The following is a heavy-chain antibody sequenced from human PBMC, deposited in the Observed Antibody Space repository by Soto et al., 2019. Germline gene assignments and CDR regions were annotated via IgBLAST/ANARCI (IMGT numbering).Heavy chain of an antibody. J-gene: IGHJ4*02. CDR1: GFTFSSYG. D-gene: IGHD3-9*01. Sequence: QVPLVESGGGVVQPGRSLRLSCAASGFTFSSYGMHWVRQAPGKGLEWVAVISYDGSNKYYADSVKGRFTISRDNSKNTLYVQMNSVRAEDTAVYYCAKSGLVIDYWGQGTLVTVSS. CDR3: AKSGLVIDY. V-gene: IGHV3-30*18. CDR2: ISYDGSNK.